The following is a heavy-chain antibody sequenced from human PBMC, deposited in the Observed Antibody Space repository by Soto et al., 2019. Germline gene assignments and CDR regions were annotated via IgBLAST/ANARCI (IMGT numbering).Heavy chain of an antibody. V-gene: IGHV4-39*01. Sequence: PSETLSLTCTVSGGSISSSSYYWGWIRQPPGKGLEWIGSIYYSGSTYYNPSLKSRVTISVDTSKNQFSLKLSSVTAADTAVYYCARLNILTGYYVDYWGQGTLVTVSS. CDR3: ARLNILTGYYVDY. CDR1: GGSISSSSYY. J-gene: IGHJ4*02. D-gene: IGHD3-9*01. CDR2: IYYSGST.